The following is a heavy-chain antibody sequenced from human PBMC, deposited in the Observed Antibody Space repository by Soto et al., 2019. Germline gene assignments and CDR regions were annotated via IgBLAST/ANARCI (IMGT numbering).Heavy chain of an antibody. Sequence: GGSLRLSCAASGFTFSSYAMSWVRQAPGKGLEWVSSISGGGGNTYYADYADSVKGRFTISRDNSKNTLYLQMNSLRAEDTALYYCAKGYSNTWRCGDYWGQGTLVTVSS. CDR3: AKGYSNTWRCGDY. CDR2: ISGGGGNT. D-gene: IGHD6-13*01. V-gene: IGHV3-23*01. CDR1: GFTFSSYA. J-gene: IGHJ4*02.